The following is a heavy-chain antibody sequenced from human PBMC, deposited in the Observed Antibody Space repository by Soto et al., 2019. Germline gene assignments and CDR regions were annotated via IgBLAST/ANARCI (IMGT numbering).Heavy chain of an antibody. Sequence: SETLSLTCAVSGGSINTYYWSWVRQPPGKGLEWIGNIHHSGSTNYNPSLNSRVTISIDTSKNKLSLWLNSVTAADTAVYYCARDKVEGGSGAFDIWGQGTMVTVSS. V-gene: IGHV4-59*01. CDR3: ARDKVEGGSGAFDI. D-gene: IGHD3-10*01. J-gene: IGHJ3*02. CDR1: GGSINTYY. CDR2: IHHSGST.